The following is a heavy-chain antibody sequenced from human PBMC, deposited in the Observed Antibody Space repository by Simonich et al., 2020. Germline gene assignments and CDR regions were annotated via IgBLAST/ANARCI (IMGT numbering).Heavy chain of an antibody. CDR1: GFTFSSYA. CDR3: ARDRNWGWFDP. V-gene: IGHV3-30*07. CDR2: ISDDGSNK. J-gene: IGHJ5*02. D-gene: IGHD7-27*01. Sequence: QVQLVESGGGVVQPVRSLRLSCAASGFTFSSYAMHWVRQAPGKGLEWVGVISDDGSNKYYAESVKGRFTISRDNSKNTLYLQMNSLRAEDTAVYYCARDRNWGWFDPWGQGTLVTVSS.